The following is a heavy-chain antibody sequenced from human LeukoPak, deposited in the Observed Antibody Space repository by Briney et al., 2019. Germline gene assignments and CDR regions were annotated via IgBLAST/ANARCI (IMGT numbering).Heavy chain of an antibody. CDR1: GYTFTSYG. J-gene: IGHJ5*02. V-gene: IGHV1-18*01. CDR2: ISAYNGNT. CDR3: ARDHDFWSGYHNNWCDP. Sequence: GASVKSSCKASGYTFTSYGISWGRQSPGQGREWMGWISAYNGNTNSAQKLQGRVTMTTDTSTSTPYMGLRSARSDDTAVYYCARDHDFWSGYHNNWCDPWGQGTLLTVSS. D-gene: IGHD3-3*01.